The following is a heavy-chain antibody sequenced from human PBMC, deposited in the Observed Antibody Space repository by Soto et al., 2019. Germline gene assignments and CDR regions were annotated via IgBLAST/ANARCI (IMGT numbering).Heavy chain of an antibody. CDR2: FDPEYGET. Sequence: ASVKVSCKVSGYTLTELSMHWVRQAPGKGLEWMGGFDPEYGETIYAQNFQGRVTMTEDTSTDTAYMELSSLRSEDTAVYFCATRGRVFVGRGYSYYYMDVWGKGTAVTVSS. V-gene: IGHV1-24*01. CDR3: ATRGRVFVGRGYSYYYMDV. J-gene: IGHJ6*03. D-gene: IGHD3-3*01. CDR1: GYTLTELS.